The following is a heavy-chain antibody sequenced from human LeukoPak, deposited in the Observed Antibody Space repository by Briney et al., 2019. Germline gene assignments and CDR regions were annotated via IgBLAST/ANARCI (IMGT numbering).Heavy chain of an antibody. CDR3: AREKYSGSYPFDY. CDR2: ISAYNGNT. D-gene: IGHD1-26*01. V-gene: IGHV1-18*01. Sequence: ASVKVSCKASGYTFSNYAFNWVRQAPGQGLEWMGWISAYNGNTNYAQKLQDRVTMTTDTSTSTAYMELRSLRSDDTAVYYCAREKYSGSYPFDYWGQGTLVTVSS. J-gene: IGHJ4*02. CDR1: GYTFSNYA.